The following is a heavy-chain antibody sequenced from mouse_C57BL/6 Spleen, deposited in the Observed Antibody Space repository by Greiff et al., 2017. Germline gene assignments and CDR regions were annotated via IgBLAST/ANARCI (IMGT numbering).Heavy chain of an antibody. D-gene: IGHD1-1*01. CDR1: GYTFTDYY. CDR2: IYPGSGNT. Sequence: VQLVESGAELVRPGASVKLSCKASGYTFTDYYIHWVKQRPGQGLEWIASIYPGSGNTYYNEKFKGKATLTAEKSSSTAYMQLSSLTSEDSAVYFCASWYYGSSYAMDYWGQGTAVTVSS. CDR3: ASWYYGSSYAMDY. J-gene: IGHJ4*01. V-gene: IGHV1-76*01.